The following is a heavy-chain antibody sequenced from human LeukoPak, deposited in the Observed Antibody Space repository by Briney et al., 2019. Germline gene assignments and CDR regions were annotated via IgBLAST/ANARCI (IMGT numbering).Heavy chain of an antibody. CDR2: ISSSSSYI. V-gene: IGHV3-21*01. D-gene: IGHD6-19*01. Sequence: GGSLRLSCAASGFTFSSYSMNWVRQAPGKGLEWVSSISSSSSYIYYADSVKGRFTISRDNAINSLYLQMNSLRDEDTAVYYCARDLMSSGWYSRLYYYYYMDVWGKGPRSPSP. CDR3: ARDLMSSGWYSRLYYYYYMDV. J-gene: IGHJ6*03. CDR1: GFTFSSYS.